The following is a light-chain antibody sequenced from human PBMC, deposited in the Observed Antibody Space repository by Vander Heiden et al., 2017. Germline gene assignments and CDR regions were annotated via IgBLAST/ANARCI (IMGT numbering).Light chain of an antibody. V-gene: IGKV1D-8*01. CDR3: QRYYSFPRT. Sequence: VIGMTQSHSLLYASTGDRVTIRCRMSQGISSALAWYQQKPGKAPELLIYAASTLQSGVPSRFGGSGSGTDFTLAISCLQSEDFATYYCQRYYSFPRTFGQGTKVEIK. J-gene: IGKJ1*01. CDR1: QGISSA. CDR2: AAS.